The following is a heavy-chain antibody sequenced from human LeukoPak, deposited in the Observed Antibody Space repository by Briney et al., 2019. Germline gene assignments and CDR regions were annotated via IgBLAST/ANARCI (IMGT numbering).Heavy chain of an antibody. D-gene: IGHD6-13*01. CDR3: ARVPSSSSWSYYFDY. CDR1: GDSISSNNW. V-gene: IGHV4-4*02. Sequence: SGTLSLTCAVSGDSISSNNWWSWVRQPPGKGLEWIGEISHSGSTNYNPSLKSRVTISLDKSKNQLSLKLSSVTAADTAVYYCARVPSSSSWSYYFDYWGQGTLVTVSS. J-gene: IGHJ4*02. CDR2: ISHSGST.